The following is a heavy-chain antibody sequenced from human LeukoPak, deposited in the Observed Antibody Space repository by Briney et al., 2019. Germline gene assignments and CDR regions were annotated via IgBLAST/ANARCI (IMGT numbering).Heavy chain of an antibody. CDR3: AKAPNGDYGGNWFDP. D-gene: IGHD4-17*01. J-gene: IGHJ5*02. CDR2: ISGSGGST. CDR1: GFTFSSYA. V-gene: IGHV3-23*01. Sequence: PGGSLRLSCAASGFTFSSYAMSWVRQAPGKGLEWVSAISGSGGSTYYADSMKGRFTISRDNSKNTLYLQMNSLRAEDTAVYYCAKAPNGDYGGNWFDPWGQGTLVTVSS.